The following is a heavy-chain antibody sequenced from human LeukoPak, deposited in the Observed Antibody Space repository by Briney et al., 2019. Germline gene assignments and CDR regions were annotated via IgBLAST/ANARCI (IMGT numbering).Heavy chain of an antibody. CDR2: INPNSGGT. D-gene: IGHD1-1*01. J-gene: IGHJ4*02. V-gene: IGHV1-2*02. Sequence: ASVKVSCKASGYTFTGYYMHWVQQAPGQGLEWMGWINPNSGGTNYAQKFQGRVTMTRDTSISTAYMELSRLRSDDTAVYYCAREGLRCTIGTCSSLALDYWGQGALVTVSP. CDR1: GYTFTGYY. CDR3: AREGLRCTIGTCSSLALDY.